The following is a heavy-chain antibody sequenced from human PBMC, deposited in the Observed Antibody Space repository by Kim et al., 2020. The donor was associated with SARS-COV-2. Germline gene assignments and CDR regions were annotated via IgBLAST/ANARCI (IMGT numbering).Heavy chain of an antibody. Sequence: GGSLRLSCTPSGFTFTNAWMSWVRQAPGKGLEWVGRIKSKTYGGATDYAAPVKGRFTISRDDSKNMLYLQMHSLKTEDTALYYCTTDPDDSYGVDVWGQGTTVTVSS. CDR2: IKSKTYGGAT. CDR1: GFTFTNAW. CDR3: TTDPDDSYGVDV. V-gene: IGHV3-15*01. J-gene: IGHJ6*02.